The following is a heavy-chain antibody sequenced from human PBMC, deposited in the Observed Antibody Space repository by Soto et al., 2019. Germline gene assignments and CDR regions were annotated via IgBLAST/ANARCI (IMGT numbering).Heavy chain of an antibody. Sequence: PATLSLTCAVHGGSLTGYYWSWIRQPPRKELEWVGEINHGGSTNYSPSCKSRVSISLDTSKNQFSLNLTSVTAADTAFYYCTRVPMMHYGAGTYGYVDSWGQGTLVT. V-gene: IGHV4-34*01. D-gene: IGHD3-10*01. J-gene: IGHJ4*02. CDR3: TRVPMMHYGAGTYGYVDS. CDR2: INHGGST. CDR1: GGSLTGYY.